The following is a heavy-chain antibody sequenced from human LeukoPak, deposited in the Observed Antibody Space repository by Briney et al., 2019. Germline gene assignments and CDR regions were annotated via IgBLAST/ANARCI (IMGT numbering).Heavy chain of an antibody. CDR2: IKSKTDGGTT. D-gene: IGHD3-16*01. CDR1: GFTVSNVW. V-gene: IGHV3-15*01. Sequence: PGGSLRLSCAASGFTVSNVWMSWVRQAPGKGLEWVGRIKSKTDGGTTDYAAPVKGRFTIPRDDSRSTLNLQMNSLETEEAAVYYCTTAIGGVPNWGQGTLVTVSS. J-gene: IGHJ4*02. CDR3: TTAIGGVPN.